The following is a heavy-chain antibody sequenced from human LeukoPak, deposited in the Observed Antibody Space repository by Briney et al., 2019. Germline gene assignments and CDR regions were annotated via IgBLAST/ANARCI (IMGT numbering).Heavy chain of an antibody. CDR1: GGSISSYY. Sequence: SETLSLTCTVSGGSISSYYWSWIRQPPGKGLEWIGYIYYSGSTNYNPSLKSRVTISVDTSKNQFSLKLSSVTAADTAVYYCARVGDSSGYYYDYWGQGILVTVSS. CDR3: ARVGDSSGYYYDY. V-gene: IGHV4-59*01. D-gene: IGHD3-22*01. CDR2: IYYSGST. J-gene: IGHJ4*02.